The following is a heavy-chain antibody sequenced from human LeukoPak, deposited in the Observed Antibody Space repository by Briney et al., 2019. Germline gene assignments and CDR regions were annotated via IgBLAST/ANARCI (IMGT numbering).Heavy chain of an antibody. CDR2: IQYDGSNK. CDR1: GFTFSSYG. J-gene: IGHJ4*02. V-gene: IGHV3-30*02. CDR3: AKEDSNSGYNFDY. D-gene: IGHD3-22*01. Sequence: PGGPLRLSCTASGFTFSSYGMHWVRQAPGKGLEWVAFIQYDGSNKYYADSVKGRFTISRDNSKNTLFLQMNSLRVEDTAVYYCAKEDSNSGYNFDYWGQGTLVTVSS.